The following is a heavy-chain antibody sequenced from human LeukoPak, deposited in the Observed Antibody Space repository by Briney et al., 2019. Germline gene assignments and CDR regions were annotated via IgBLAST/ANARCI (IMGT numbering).Heavy chain of an antibody. CDR2: VKQNGNEK. CDR3: AKDLGGGGSLSPAFDI. Sequence: AGSLSLTCAASGFTFSSYWLRWVRQAPGKGLEGVANVKQNGNEKNYVNSVKGRFTISGDNAKNTLYLQMNSLRAEDTAVYYCAKDLGGGGSLSPAFDIWGQGTMVTVSS. D-gene: IGHD1-26*01. V-gene: IGHV3-7*03. J-gene: IGHJ3*02. CDR1: GFTFSSYW.